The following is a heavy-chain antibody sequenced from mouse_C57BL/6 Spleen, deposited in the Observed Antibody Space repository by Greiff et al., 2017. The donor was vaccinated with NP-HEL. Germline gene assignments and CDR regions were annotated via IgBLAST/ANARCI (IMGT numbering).Heavy chain of an antibody. CDR1: GYTFTTYP. J-gene: IGHJ2*01. V-gene: IGHV1-47*01. CDR2: FHPYNDDT. CDR3: ARRYYYGSSFYFDY. D-gene: IGHD1-1*01. Sequence: QVQLKESGAELVKPGASVKMSCKASGYTFTTYPIEWMKQNHGKSLEWIGNFHPYNDDTKYNEKFKGKATLTVEKSSSTVYLELSRLTSDDSAVYYCARRYYYGSSFYFDYWGQGTTLTVSS.